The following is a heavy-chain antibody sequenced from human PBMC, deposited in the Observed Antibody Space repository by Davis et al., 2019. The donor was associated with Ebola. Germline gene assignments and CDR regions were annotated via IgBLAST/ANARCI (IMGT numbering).Heavy chain of an antibody. D-gene: IGHD3-10*01. Sequence: SVKVSCKASGYTFTSYAMHWVRQAPGQGLEWMGRIIPILGIANYAQKFQGRVTITADKSTSTAYMELSSLRSEDTAVYYCARGRDRLLWFGELEDWGQGTLVTGSS. CDR1: GYTFTSYA. J-gene: IGHJ4*02. CDR2: IIPILGIA. V-gene: IGHV1-69*04. CDR3: ARGRDRLLWFGELED.